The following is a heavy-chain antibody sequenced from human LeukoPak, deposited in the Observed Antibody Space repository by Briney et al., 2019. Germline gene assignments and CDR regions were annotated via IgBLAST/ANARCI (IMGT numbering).Heavy chain of an antibody. J-gene: IGHJ4*02. Sequence: GGSLRLSCAASGFTFSSYWMSWVRQAPGKGLEWVANINQGGGAKYYVDSVKGRFTISRDDAESSLYLQMNRLTDEDTAVYFCARFGYSGWNIENWGQGTLVTVSS. V-gene: IGHV3-7*01. CDR3: ARFGYSGWNIEN. CDR2: INQGGGAK. D-gene: IGHD6-19*01. CDR1: GFTFSSYW.